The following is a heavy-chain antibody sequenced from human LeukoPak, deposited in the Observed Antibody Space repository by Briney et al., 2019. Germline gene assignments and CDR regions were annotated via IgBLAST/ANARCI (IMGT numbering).Heavy chain of an antibody. J-gene: IGHJ2*01. D-gene: IGHD2-2*01. V-gene: IGHV3-15*01. CDR1: GFTFTHAW. Sequence: PGGSLRLSCAASGFTFTHAWMSWVRQAPGKGLEWVGHIKSKTDGGTTDYAAPVKGRFMISRDDSKNTLYLQMNSLRTEDTAVYYCITEDCSSTSCYFLSLNFDPRGRGTLVTVSS. CDR3: ITEDCSSTSCYFLSLNFDP. CDR2: IKSKTDGGTT.